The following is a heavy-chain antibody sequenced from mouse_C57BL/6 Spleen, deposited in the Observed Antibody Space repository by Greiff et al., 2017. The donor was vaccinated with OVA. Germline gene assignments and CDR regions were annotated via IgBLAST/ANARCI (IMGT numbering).Heavy chain of an antibody. CDR1: SYAFSSYW. Sequence: QVQLQQSGAELVKPGASVKISCKASSYAFSSYWMNWVKQRPGKGLEWIVQIYPGDGNTNYNGKFKGKATLTAEKSSRTAYMQLSSLTSEDSAVYFCARWGGSYVGFAYWGQGTLVTVSA. V-gene: IGHV1-80*01. CDR3: ARWGGSYVGFAY. D-gene: IGHD1-1*02. CDR2: IYPGDGNT. J-gene: IGHJ3*01.